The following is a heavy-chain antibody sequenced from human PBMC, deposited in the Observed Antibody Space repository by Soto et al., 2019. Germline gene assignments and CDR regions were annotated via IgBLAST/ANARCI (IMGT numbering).Heavy chain of an antibody. CDR3: ATDTSGSGSYYNSRLNGMDV. J-gene: IGHJ6*02. CDR1: GYTLTELS. CDR2: FDPEDGET. V-gene: IGHV1-24*01. D-gene: IGHD3-10*01. Sequence: ASVKVSCKVSGYTLTELSMHWVRQAPGKGLEWMGGFDPEDGETIYAQKFQGRVTMTEDTSTDTAYMELSSLRSEDTAVYYCATDTSGSGSYYNSRLNGMDVWGQGTTVTVSS.